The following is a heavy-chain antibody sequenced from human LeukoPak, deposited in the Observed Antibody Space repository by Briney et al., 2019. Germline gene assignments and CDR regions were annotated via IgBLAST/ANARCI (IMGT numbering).Heavy chain of an antibody. V-gene: IGHV4-39*01. CDR2: IYYSGIT. J-gene: IGHJ6*03. CDR3: ARLGALSIFGVVTTRRSYYYMDV. D-gene: IGHD3-3*01. Sequence: ASETLSLTCTVSGGSISSSSHYWGWIRQPPGKGLEWIGSIYYSGITYYNPSLRSRVTISVDTSKNQFFLKLSSVAATDTAVYYCARLGALSIFGVVTTRRSYYYMDVWGKGTTVTVSS. CDR1: GGSISSSSHY.